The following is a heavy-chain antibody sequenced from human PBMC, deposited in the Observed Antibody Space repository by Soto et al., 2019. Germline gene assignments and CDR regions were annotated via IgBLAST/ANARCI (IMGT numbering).Heavy chain of an antibody. CDR2: IYYSGNT. V-gene: IGHV4-59*01. CDR1: GGSISTYY. D-gene: IGHD1-7*01. CDR3: ARDGITGTTGYWFDP. Sequence: SETLSLTCTVSGGSISTYYWTWIRQPPGKGLEWIGYIYYSGNTNYNPSLKSRVTISEDTSKKQFSLKLSSVTAADTAVYYCARDGITGTTGYWFDPWGQGTLVTVS. J-gene: IGHJ5*02.